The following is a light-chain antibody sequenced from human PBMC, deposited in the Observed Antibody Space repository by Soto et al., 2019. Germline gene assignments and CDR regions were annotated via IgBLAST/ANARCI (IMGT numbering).Light chain of an antibody. CDR1: QSVSSSY. Sequence: EIGLTQSPGTLSLAPGERATLSCRASQSVSSSYLAWYQQKPGQAPRLLIYGASSRATGIPDRFSGSGSGTDCTLTISILEPDDFAVYYCQQYGSSPRFTFGPGTKVDIK. V-gene: IGKV3-20*01. CDR2: GAS. J-gene: IGKJ3*01. CDR3: QQYGSSPRFT.